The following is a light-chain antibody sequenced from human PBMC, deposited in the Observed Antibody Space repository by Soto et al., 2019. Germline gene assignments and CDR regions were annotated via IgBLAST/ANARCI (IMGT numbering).Light chain of an antibody. CDR3: KHGYSTPLT. Sequence: DIQMTQSPSSLSASVGDRVTITCRASQSISTYLHWYKQKPGKAPNHPIYAASTLQSGVPSRFSGSESGTDFTLTISRLQPEDFATYFCKHGYSTPLTFCVGTKVDI. CDR2: AAS. CDR1: QSISTY. V-gene: IGKV1-39*01. J-gene: IGKJ4*01.